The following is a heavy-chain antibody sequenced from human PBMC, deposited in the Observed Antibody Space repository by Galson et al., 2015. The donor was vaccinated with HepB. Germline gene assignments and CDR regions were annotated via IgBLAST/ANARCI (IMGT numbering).Heavy chain of an antibody. V-gene: IGHV3-48*03. Sequence: SLRLSCAASGFTFSSYEMNWVRQAPGKGLEWVSYISSSGSTIYYADSVKGRFTISRDNAKNSLYLQMNSLRAEDTALYYCAKDITPNPDDAFDIWGQGTMVTVSS. CDR1: GFTFSSYE. CDR3: AKDITPNPDDAFDI. J-gene: IGHJ3*02. CDR2: ISSSGSTI.